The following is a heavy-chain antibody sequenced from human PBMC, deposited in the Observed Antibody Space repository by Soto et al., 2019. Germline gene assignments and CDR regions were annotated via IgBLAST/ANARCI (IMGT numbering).Heavy chain of an antibody. CDR3: AREVDYYGSGSYYNGYYYYGMDV. Sequence: QVQLVQSGAEVKKPGSSVKVSCKASGGTFSSYAISWVRQAPGQGLEWMGGIIPIFGTANYAQKFQGRVTITADESTSKAYMELSSLRSEDTAVYYCAREVDYYGSGSYYNGYYYYGMDVWGQGTTVTVSS. CDR1: GGTFSSYA. D-gene: IGHD3-10*01. CDR2: IIPIFGTA. J-gene: IGHJ6*02. V-gene: IGHV1-69*01.